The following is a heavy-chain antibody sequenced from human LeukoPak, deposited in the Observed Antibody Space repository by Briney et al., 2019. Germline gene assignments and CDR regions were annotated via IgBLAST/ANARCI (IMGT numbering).Heavy chain of an antibody. CDR3: AKGRYCSAGSCYGWHAFDI. CDR1: GFTFSAYA. Sequence: PGGSLRLSCAASGFTFSAYAMGWVRQAPGKGLEWVSDISGSGGDAYYAEFVKGRFTISRDNSKNTLYLQMNSLRAEDTAVHYCAKGRYCSAGSCYGWHAFDIWGQGTMVTVSS. J-gene: IGHJ3*02. V-gene: IGHV3-23*01. CDR2: ISGSGGDA. D-gene: IGHD2-15*01.